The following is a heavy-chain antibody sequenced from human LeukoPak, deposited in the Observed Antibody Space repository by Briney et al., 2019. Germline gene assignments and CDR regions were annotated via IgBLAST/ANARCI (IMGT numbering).Heavy chain of an antibody. CDR3: ARESYCGGDCSDY. V-gene: IGHV3-30*04. J-gene: IGHJ4*02. Sequence: PGGSLRLSCAASGFTFSSYAMHWVRQAPGEGLEWVAVISYDGSNKYYADSVKGRFTISRDNSKNTLYLQMNSLRAEDTAVYYCARESYCGGDCSDYWGQGTLVTVSS. D-gene: IGHD2-21*02. CDR2: ISYDGSNK. CDR1: GFTFSSYA.